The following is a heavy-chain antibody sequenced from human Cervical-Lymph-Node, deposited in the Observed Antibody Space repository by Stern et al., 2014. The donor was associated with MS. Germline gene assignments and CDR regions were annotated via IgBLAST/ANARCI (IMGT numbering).Heavy chain of an antibody. CDR1: GITFSTYS. Sequence: VQLVESGGGLVKPGGSLRLSCAASGITFSTYSMHWVRQAPGKGLEWVSSISSSGSYIHYAASVKGRFTISRDNARNSLYLQMNSLRAEDTAVYYCARDREPNQSCWYFDLWGRGTLVTVSS. CDR2: ISSSGSYI. V-gene: IGHV3-21*01. CDR3: ARDREPNQSCWYFDL. D-gene: IGHD1-26*01. J-gene: IGHJ2*01.